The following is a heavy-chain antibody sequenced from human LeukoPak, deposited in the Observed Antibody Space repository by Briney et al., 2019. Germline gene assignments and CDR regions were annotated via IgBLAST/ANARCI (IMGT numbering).Heavy chain of an antibody. CDR1: GFTVSSNY. V-gene: IGHV3-66*01. CDR3: ARDSIGGRGAFDI. CDR2: IYSGGSI. J-gene: IGHJ3*02. D-gene: IGHD2/OR15-2a*01. Sequence: GGSLRLSCAASGFTVSSNYMTWVRQAPGKGLEWVSVIYSGGSINYADSVKGRFTISRDNSKNTLFLQMNSLTAEDTAVYYCARDSIGGRGAFDIWGQGTMVTVSS.